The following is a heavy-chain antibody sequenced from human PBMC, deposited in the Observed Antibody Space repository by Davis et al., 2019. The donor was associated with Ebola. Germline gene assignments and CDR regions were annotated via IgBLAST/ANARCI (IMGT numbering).Heavy chain of an antibody. J-gene: IGHJ5*01. CDR2: ISYDGSNK. CDR1: GFTFSSYA. CDR3: ARDSIVAVAAPTKAPDVFPIISGYDS. Sequence: PGGSLRLSCAASGFTFSSYAMHWVRQAPGKGLEWVAVISYDGSNKYYADSVKGRFTISRDNSKNTLYLQMNSLRAEDTAVYYCARDSIVAVAAPTKAPDVFPIISGYDS. V-gene: IGHV3-30-3*01. D-gene: IGHD6-19*01.